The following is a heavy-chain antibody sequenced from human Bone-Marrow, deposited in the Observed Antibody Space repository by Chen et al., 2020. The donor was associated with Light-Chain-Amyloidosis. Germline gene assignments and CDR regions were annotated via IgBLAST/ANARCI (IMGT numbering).Heavy chain of an antibody. Sequence: QVHLVQSGEEVTNPGASVKVSCQASGYRFNVYGISWMRQAPGQGLEWLGWISVYNGDTNYAQKFEDRLTLTTDTSANTAHLELRGLRSDDTAIYFCARNRGGITLEGVDFWAQGTLVTVSS. D-gene: IGHD3-10*01. J-gene: IGHJ4*02. CDR2: ISVYNGDT. CDR1: GYRFNVYG. CDR3: ARNRGGITLEGVDF. V-gene: IGHV1-18*01.